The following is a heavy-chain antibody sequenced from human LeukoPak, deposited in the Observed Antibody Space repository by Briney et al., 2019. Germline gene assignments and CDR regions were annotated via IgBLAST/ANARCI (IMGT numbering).Heavy chain of an antibody. V-gene: IGHV3-30*03. CDR2: ISYDGSDE. CDR1: GFTFSSYG. D-gene: IGHD2-15*01. Sequence: GRSLRLSCAASGFTFSSYGMHWVRQAPGKGLEWVAVISYDGSDEYYADSVKGRFTISRDNSNNTLSLQMNSLRTDDTAVYYCARDNFEYCSGGSCYGMDVWGQGTTVTVSS. CDR3: ARDNFEYCSGGSCYGMDV. J-gene: IGHJ6*02.